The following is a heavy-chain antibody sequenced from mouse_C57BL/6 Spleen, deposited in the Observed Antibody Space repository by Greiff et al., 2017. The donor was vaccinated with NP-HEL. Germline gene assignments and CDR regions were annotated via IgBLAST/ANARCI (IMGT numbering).Heavy chain of an antibody. D-gene: IGHD1-1*01. Sequence: VKLQESGAELVKPGASVKLSCKASGYTFTEYTIHWVKQRSGQGLEWIGWFYPGSGSIKYNEKFKDKATLTADKSSSTVYMELSRLTSEDSAVYFCARHEDDYYGSSGYWYFDVWGTGTTVTVSS. V-gene: IGHV1-62-2*01. CDR2: FYPGSGSI. CDR3: ARHEDDYYGSSGYWYFDV. J-gene: IGHJ1*03. CDR1: GYTFTEYT.